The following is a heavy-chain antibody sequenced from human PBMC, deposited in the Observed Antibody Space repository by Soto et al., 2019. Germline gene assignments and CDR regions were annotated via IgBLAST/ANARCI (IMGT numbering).Heavy chain of an antibody. D-gene: IGHD5-12*01. CDR2: IYPGDSDT. J-gene: IGHJ4*02. Sequence: PGESLKTSCKGSGYSFTSYWIGLVRQMPGKGLEWMGIIYPGDSDTRSSPSFQGQVTISADKSITTAYLQWRSLKASDTAMYYCARRRDGYNYYFDYWGQGTLVTVSS. CDR3: ARRRDGYNYYFDY. V-gene: IGHV5-51*01. CDR1: GYSFTSYW.